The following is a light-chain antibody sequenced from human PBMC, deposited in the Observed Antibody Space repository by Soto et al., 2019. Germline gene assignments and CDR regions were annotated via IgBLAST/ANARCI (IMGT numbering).Light chain of an antibody. Sequence: DIQMTQSPSSLSAYVGDRVTISCRASQSITSYLSWYQQKPGKAPNLLIYSASSLQSGVPSRFSGSGYGTDFALTISSLQPEDFATYYCLQTYSIPRTFGQGTNLEI. J-gene: IGKJ2*01. CDR1: QSITSY. CDR3: LQTYSIPRT. V-gene: IGKV1-39*01. CDR2: SAS.